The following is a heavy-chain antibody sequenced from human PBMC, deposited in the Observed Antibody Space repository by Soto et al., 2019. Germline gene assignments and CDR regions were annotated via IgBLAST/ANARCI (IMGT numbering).Heavy chain of an antibody. Sequence: QVQLQESGPGLVKPSGTLSLTCAVSSGSISSSNWWSWVRQPPGKGLEWIGEIYDSGSTNYNPSLKSRVTISVDTSKNQFSLKLSSVTAADTAVYYCARDLTGDPDTVWGKGTTVTVSS. D-gene: IGHD4-17*01. CDR3: ARDLTGDPDTV. CDR2: IYDSGST. J-gene: IGHJ6*04. CDR1: SGSISSSNW. V-gene: IGHV4-4*02.